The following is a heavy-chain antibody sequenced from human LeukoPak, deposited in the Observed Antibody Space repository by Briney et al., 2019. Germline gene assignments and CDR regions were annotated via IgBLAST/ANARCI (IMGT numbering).Heavy chain of an antibody. CDR3: ARGGSTSPDY. J-gene: IGHJ4*02. D-gene: IGHD2-2*01. Sequence: SETLSLTCAVSGYPISSGYYWGWLRQPPGKGLEWIGSIYHSGSTYYNPSLKSRVTISVDTSKNQLSLKLSSVTAADTAVYYCARGGSTSPDYWGQGTLVTVSS. CDR1: GYPISSGYY. CDR2: IYHSGST. V-gene: IGHV4-38-2*01.